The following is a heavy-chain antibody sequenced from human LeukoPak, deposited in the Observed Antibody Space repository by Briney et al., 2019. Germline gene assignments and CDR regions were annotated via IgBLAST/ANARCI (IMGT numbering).Heavy chain of an antibody. CDR3: ARRRLRYHPGFDP. J-gene: IGHJ5*02. Sequence: SETLSLTCAVYGGSFTTFFWSLIRQSPEKGLEWIGEISHNGSTSYSPSFKSRVTISVDTSKNQFSLNVKSVTTADTAVYYCARRRLRYHPGFDPWGQGTQVTVS. CDR1: GGSFTTFF. CDR2: ISHNGST. D-gene: IGHD3-9*01. V-gene: IGHV4-34*01.